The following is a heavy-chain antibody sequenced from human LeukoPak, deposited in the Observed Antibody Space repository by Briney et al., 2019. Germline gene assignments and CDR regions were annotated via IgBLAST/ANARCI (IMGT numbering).Heavy chain of an antibody. Sequence: GGSLRLSCAASGFTFNSYAMSWVRQAPGKGLQWVSGVSGSGGRIYYADSVKGRSTISRDNSKNTLYLQMNSLRAEDTAVYYCAKNDYWGQGTLVTVSS. CDR3: AKNDY. CDR1: GFTFNSYA. CDR2: VSGSGGRI. J-gene: IGHJ4*02. V-gene: IGHV3-23*01.